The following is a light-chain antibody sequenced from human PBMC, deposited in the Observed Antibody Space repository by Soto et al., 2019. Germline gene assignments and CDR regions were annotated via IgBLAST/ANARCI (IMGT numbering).Light chain of an antibody. V-gene: IGLV2-8*01. CDR3: SSFAGGGNPVL. CDR2: AVT. Sequence: QSALTQPPSASGSLGQSVTISCTGTSSDVGGYNYVSWHQQHPGKAPKVMIYAVTKRPPGVPDRFSGFKSGNTASLTVSGLQAEDEADYYCSSFAGGGNPVLLGGGTKLTVL. J-gene: IGLJ2*01. CDR1: SSDVGGYNY.